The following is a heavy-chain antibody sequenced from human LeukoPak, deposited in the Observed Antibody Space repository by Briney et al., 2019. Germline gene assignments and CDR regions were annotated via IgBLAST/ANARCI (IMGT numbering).Heavy chain of an antibody. CDR3: ARDQQWLDPARHGFDY. Sequence: GASAKVSCKASGYTFTSNGISWVRQVPGQGLEWMGWISAYSGNTNYAQKFQGRVTMTTDTSTSAAYMEVRSLRSDDTAVYYCARDQQWLDPARHGFDYWGQGTLVTVSS. CDR1: GYTFTSNG. V-gene: IGHV1-18*01. J-gene: IGHJ4*02. D-gene: IGHD6-19*01. CDR2: ISAYSGNT.